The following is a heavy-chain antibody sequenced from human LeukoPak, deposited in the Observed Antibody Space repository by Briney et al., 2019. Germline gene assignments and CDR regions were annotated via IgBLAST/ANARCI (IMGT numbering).Heavy chain of an antibody. CDR1: GYTFTGYY. D-gene: IGHD2-8*01. CDR3: ARLHYCTNGVCYDGGYNWFDP. V-gene: IGHV1-2*02. CDR2: INPNSGGT. Sequence: GASVKVSCKASGYTFTGYYMHWVRQAPGQELEWMGWINPNSGGTNYAQKFQGRVTMTRDTSISTAYMELSRLRSDDTAVYYCARLHYCTNGVCYDGGYNWFDPWGQGTLVTVSS. J-gene: IGHJ5*02.